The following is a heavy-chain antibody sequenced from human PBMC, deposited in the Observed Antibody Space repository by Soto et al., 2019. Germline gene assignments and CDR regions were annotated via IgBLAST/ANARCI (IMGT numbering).Heavy chain of an antibody. CDR1: GGSISSGGYY. Sequence: QVQLQESGPGLVKPSQTLSLTCTVSGGSISSGGYYWSWIRQHPGKGLEWIGYIYYSGSTYYNPCRRSRVTRSVDTSKNQFSLKLSSVTAADTAVYYCARHNRYYYGSGNYFDYWGQGTLVTVSS. V-gene: IGHV4-31*03. CDR2: IYYSGST. CDR3: ARHNRYYYGSGNYFDY. D-gene: IGHD3-10*01. J-gene: IGHJ4*02.